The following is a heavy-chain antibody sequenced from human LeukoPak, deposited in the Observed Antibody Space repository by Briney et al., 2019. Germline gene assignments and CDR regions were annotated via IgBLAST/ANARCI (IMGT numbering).Heavy chain of an antibody. CDR2: ISAYNGNT. Sequence: ASVKVSCKASGYTFTSYGISWVRQAPGQGLEWMGRISAYNGNTNYAQKLQGRVTITTDTSTSTAYMELRSLRSDDTAVYYCARGSIGPIAAAARRAFDIWGQGTMVTVSS. CDR1: GYTFTSYG. J-gene: IGHJ3*02. CDR3: ARGSIGPIAAAARRAFDI. V-gene: IGHV1-18*01. D-gene: IGHD6-13*01.